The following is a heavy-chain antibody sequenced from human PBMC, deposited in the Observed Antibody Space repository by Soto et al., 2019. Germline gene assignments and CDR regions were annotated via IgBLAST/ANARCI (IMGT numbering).Heavy chain of an antibody. V-gene: IGHV1-69*01. CDR3: ARRNCDYAPKTYYYYYYGMDV. CDR2: IIPIFGTA. Sequence: QVPLVQSGAEVKKPGSSVKVSCKASGGTFSSYAISWVRQAPGQGLEWMGGIIPIFGTANYAQKFQGIVTITADESTSTAYMELSSLRSEDTSVYYCARRNCDYAPKTYYYYYYGMDVWCQGTTVTVSS. D-gene: IGHD4-17*01. CDR1: GGTFSSYA. J-gene: IGHJ6*02.